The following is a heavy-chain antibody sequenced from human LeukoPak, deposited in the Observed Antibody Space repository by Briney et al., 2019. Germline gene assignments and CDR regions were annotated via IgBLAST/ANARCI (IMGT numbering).Heavy chain of an antibody. D-gene: IGHD6-13*01. CDR1: GYTFTNSY. J-gene: IGHJ3*02. V-gene: IGHV1-46*01. CDR3: ARGIAAAVISAFDI. Sequence: ASVKVSCKASGYTFTNSYIHWVRQAPGQVLEWMGLINPDGGNTNYAQNFQGRVTLTRDTSTSTVYMELSSLRSEDTAVYYCARGIAAAVISAFDIWGQGTMVTVSS. CDR2: INPDGGNT.